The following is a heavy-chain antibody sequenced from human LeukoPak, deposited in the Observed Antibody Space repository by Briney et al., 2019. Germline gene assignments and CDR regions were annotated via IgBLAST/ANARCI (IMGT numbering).Heavy chain of an antibody. CDR1: GFTFSSYA. V-gene: IGHV3-23*01. CDR3: AKDLRGRYSSSWYYFDY. CDR2: ISGSGGST. J-gene: IGHJ4*02. D-gene: IGHD6-13*01. Sequence: GGSLRLSCAASGFTFSSYAMNWVRQAPGKGLEWVSGISGSGGSTYYADSVKGRFTISRDNSKNTLYLQMNSLRAEDTAVYYCAKDLRGRYSSSWYYFDYWGQGTLVTVSP.